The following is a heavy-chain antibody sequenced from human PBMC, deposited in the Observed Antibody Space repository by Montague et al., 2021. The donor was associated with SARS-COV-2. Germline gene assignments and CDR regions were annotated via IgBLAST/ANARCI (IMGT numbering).Heavy chain of an antibody. CDR1: GDSVSSTTGS. D-gene: IGHD1-26*01. CDR2: TYHRSKWHN. V-gene: IGHV6-1*01. CDR3: AYHCGSYVWFDH. Sequence: CAISGDSVSSTTGSWNWIRQSPSRGLEWLGRTYHRSKWHNDYATXVESRITINPDTSKNQFSLQLNSVTPEDTAVYYCAYHCGSYVWFDHWGQGTLVTVSS. J-gene: IGHJ5*02.